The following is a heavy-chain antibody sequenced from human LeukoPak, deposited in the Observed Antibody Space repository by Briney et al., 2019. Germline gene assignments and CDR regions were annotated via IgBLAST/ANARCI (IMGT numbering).Heavy chain of an antibody. CDR2: IRYDGSDE. CDR3: ARGGRSVIRGPQATFDV. J-gene: IGHJ3*01. D-gene: IGHD3-10*01. CDR1: GFTLSNYG. Sequence: PGVSLRLSCAASGFTLSNYGMHWVRQAPGKGLEWLAFIRYDGSDEQYADSVKGRFTISRDYFKNTLYLQMNSLRIEDTAVYYCARGGRSVIRGPQATFDVWGQGTMVTVSS. V-gene: IGHV3-30*02.